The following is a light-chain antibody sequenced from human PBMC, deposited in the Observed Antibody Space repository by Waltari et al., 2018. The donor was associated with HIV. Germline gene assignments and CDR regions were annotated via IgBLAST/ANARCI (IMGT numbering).Light chain of an antibody. V-gene: IGLV3-1*01. Sequence: SYELTQPPSVSVSPGQTVSITCSGEKMGNKYTSWYQQKPGLSPVLVIYQDTKRPSGIPERFSGSNSGNTATLSISGTQAMDEADFYCQAWDGSTAHVVFGGGTKLTVL. J-gene: IGLJ2*01. CDR2: QDT. CDR3: QAWDGSTAHVV. CDR1: KMGNKY.